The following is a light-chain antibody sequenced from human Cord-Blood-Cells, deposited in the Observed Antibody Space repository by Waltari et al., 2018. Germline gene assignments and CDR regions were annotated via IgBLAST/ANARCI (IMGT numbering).Light chain of an antibody. Sequence: DIQMTQSQSSLSASVGDRVTITCRASQSISSSLNWYQQKPGKAPKLLIYAASSLKSGVPSRFSGSGSGTDFTLTISSLQPEDFATYYCQQSYSTPLTFGGGTKVEIK. CDR3: QQSYSTPLT. CDR2: AAS. V-gene: IGKV1-39*01. CDR1: QSISSS. J-gene: IGKJ4*01.